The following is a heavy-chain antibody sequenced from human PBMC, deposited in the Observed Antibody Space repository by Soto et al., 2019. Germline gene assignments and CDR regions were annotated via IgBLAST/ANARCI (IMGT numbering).Heavy chain of an antibody. Sequence: GASVKVSCKASGYTFSNYGISWVRQAPGQGLEWMGWISAYNGNTDYAQKFRGRVTVTTDTSRSTAFMEVRSLRSDDTAVYFCARDVTGKAAALKDVWGQGTTVTVSS. CDR1: GYTFSNYG. CDR2: ISAYNGNT. CDR3: ARDVTGKAAALKDV. J-gene: IGHJ6*02. V-gene: IGHV1-18*04. D-gene: IGHD6-13*01.